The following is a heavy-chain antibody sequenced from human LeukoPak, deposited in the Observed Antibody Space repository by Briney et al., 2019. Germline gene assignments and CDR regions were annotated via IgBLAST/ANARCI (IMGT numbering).Heavy chain of an antibody. D-gene: IGHD6-6*01. CDR2: INHSGST. CDR1: GGSFSGYY. J-gene: IGHJ5*02. V-gene: IGHV4-34*01. CDR3: ARGAYTSSRFDP. Sequence: SETLSLTCAVYGGSFSGYYWSWIRQPPGKGLEWIGEINHSGSTNYNPSLKSRVTISVDTSKNQFSLKLSSVTAADTAMYYCARGAYTSSRFDPWGQGTLVTVSS.